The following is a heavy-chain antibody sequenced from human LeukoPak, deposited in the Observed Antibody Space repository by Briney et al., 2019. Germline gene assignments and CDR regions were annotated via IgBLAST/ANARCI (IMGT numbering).Heavy chain of an antibody. CDR1: GFTFSSYS. CDR2: ISSSSSTI. CDR3: AREEGATNFDY. V-gene: IGHV3-48*04. Sequence: GSLRLSCAASGFTFSSYSMNWVRQAPGKGLEGVSYISSSSSTIYYADSVKGRFTISRDNAKNSLYLQMNSLRAEDTVVYYCAREEGATNFDYWSQGTLVTVSS. J-gene: IGHJ4*02. D-gene: IGHD1-26*01.